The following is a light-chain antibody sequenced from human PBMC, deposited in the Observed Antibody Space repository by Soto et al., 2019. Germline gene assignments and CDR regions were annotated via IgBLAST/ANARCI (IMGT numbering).Light chain of an antibody. V-gene: IGKV1-39*01. Sequence: DIQVTQSPPTLSASLGDRVTITFRASQSISSYLNWYQQKPGKAPKLLIYAASSLQSGVPSRFSGSGSGTDFTLTISSLQPEDFATYYCQQSYSTPFTFGPGTKVDI. J-gene: IGKJ3*01. CDR2: AAS. CDR3: QQSYSTPFT. CDR1: QSISSY.